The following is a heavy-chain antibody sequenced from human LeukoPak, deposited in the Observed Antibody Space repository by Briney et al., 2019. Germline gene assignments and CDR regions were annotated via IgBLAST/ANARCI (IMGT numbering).Heavy chain of an antibody. CDR3: ARHNDYSKYEDDY. V-gene: IGHV4-39*01. Sequence: SETLSLTCTVSGGSISSSSYYWGWIRQPPGKGLEWIGIIYYSGSTYYNPSLKTRVTISVDTSKNQFSLKLSSVTAADTAVYYCARHNDYSKYEDDYWGQGTLVTVSS. D-gene: IGHD4-11*01. CDR1: GGSISSSSYY. CDR2: IYYSGST. J-gene: IGHJ4*02.